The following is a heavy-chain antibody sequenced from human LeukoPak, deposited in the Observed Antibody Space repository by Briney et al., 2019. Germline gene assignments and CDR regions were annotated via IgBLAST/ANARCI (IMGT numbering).Heavy chain of an antibody. CDR3: AKGDQWLPHSFDY. D-gene: IGHD6-19*01. V-gene: IGHV3-23*01. CDR1: GFTFSSYA. Sequence: GGSLRLSCAASGFTFSSYAMSWVRQAPGKGLEWVSAISGSGGSTYYADSVKGRFTISRDNSKNTLFLQMNSLRPEDTAVYYCAKGDQWLPHSFDYWGQGTLVTVSS. CDR2: ISGSGGST. J-gene: IGHJ4*02.